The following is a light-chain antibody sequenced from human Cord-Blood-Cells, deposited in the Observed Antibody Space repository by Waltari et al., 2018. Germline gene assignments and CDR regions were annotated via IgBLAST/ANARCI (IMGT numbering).Light chain of an antibody. CDR1: SSDVGSYNL. CDR2: EGS. Sequence: QSALTQPASVSGSPGQSITISCTGTSSDVGSYNLFPWYQQHPGKAPKLMIYEGSKRPSGVSNRFSGSKSGNTASLTSSGLQAEDEADYYCCSYAGSSTLVFGGGTKLTVL. V-gene: IGLV2-23*01. CDR3: CSYAGSSTLV. J-gene: IGLJ2*01.